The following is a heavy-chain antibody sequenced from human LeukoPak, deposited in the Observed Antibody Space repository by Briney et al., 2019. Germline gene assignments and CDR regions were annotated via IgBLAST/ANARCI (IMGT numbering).Heavy chain of an antibody. V-gene: IGHV1-3*01. Sequence: ASVKVSCKASGYTFTSYAMHWVRQAPGQRLEWMGWINAGNGNTKYSQKFQGRVTITRDTSASTAYMELSSLRSEDTAVYYCARGAAQLWSPTDFWGQGTLVTVSS. J-gene: IGHJ4*02. CDR3: ARGAAQLWSPTDF. CDR2: INAGNGNT. D-gene: IGHD5-18*01. CDR1: GYTFTSYA.